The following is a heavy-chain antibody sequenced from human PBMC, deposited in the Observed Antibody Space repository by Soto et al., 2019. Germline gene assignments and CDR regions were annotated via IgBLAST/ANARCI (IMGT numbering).Heavy chain of an antibody. J-gene: IGHJ4*02. V-gene: IGHV1-18*01. CDR1: GYTFTSYG. CDR2: ISAYNGNT. CDR3: ARDQRRLLWFGELSGFDY. D-gene: IGHD3-10*01. Sequence: GASVKVSCKASGYTFTSYGISWVRQAPGQGLEWMGWISAYNGNTNYAQKLQGRVTMTTDTSTSTAYMELRSLRSDDTAVYYCARDQRRLLWFGELSGFDYWGQGTLVTVSS.